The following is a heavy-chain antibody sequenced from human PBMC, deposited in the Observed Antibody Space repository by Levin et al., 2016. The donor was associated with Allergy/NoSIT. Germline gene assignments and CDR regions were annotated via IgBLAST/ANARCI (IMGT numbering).Heavy chain of an antibody. J-gene: IGHJ4*02. D-gene: IGHD2-21*02. V-gene: IGHV2-70*04. CDR1: GFSLSTNQMR. CDR3: ARYSPGGGDSLDY. CDR2: IDWDDDK. Sequence: SGPTLVKPTQTLTLTCTFSGFSLSTNQMRVSWIRQPPGKALEWLARIDWDDDKFYSSSLKTRLTISKDTSKNQVVLTMTNMDPVDTATYYCARYSPGGGDSLDYWGQGTLVTVSS.